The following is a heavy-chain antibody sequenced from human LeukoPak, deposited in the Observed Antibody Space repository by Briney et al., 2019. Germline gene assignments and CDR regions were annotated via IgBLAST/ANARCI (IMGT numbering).Heavy chain of an antibody. CDR2: IYSGGST. CDR3: ASLSLGHY. J-gene: IGHJ4*02. D-gene: IGHD6-6*01. CDR1: GFTVSNNY. V-gene: IGHV3-53*01. Sequence: GGSLVLPCAASGFTVSNNYMSWVRQAPGKGLEWVSVIYSGGSTYYADSVKGRFTISRDTSKNTLSLQMNSLRAEDTAVYYCASLSLGHYWGQGTLVTVSS.